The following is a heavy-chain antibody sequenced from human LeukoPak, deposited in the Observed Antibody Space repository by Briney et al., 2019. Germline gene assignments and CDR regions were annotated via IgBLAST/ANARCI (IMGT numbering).Heavy chain of an antibody. CDR2: INYSGST. CDR3: ARDRGYSYGYDAFDI. J-gene: IGHJ3*02. Sequence: SETLSLTCTVSGGSISSYYWSWIRQPPGKGLEWIGYINYSGSTNYNPSLKSRVTISVDTSKNQFSLKLSSVTAADTAVYYCARDRGYSYGYDAFDIWGQGTMVTASS. V-gene: IGHV4-59*01. CDR1: GGSISSYY. D-gene: IGHD5-18*01.